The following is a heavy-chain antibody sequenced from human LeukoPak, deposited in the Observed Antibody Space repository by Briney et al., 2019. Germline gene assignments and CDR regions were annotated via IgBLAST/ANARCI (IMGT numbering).Heavy chain of an antibody. V-gene: IGHV4-30-2*01. CDR1: GGSISSGGYS. CDR3: ARELRVGAFFDC. J-gene: IGHJ4*02. CDR2: IYHSGST. Sequence: SETLSLTCAVSGGSISSGGYSWSWIRQPPGRGLEWIGYIYHSGSTYYNPCLKSRVTISVDRSRNQFSLKLRSVTAADTAVYYCARELRVGAFFDCWGQGTLVTVSS. D-gene: IGHD1-26*01.